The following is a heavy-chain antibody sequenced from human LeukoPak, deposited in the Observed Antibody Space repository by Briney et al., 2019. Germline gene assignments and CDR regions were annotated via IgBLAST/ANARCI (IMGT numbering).Heavy chain of an antibody. CDR2: IYAGDTI. CDR3: ARDPIAAAALGAFDI. CDR1: GFSVRNNY. D-gene: IGHD6-13*01. V-gene: IGHV3-66*01. J-gene: IGHJ3*02. Sequence: QSGGSLRLSCVVSGFSVRNNYVSWVRQAPGKGLEWVSVIYAGDTIHYADSVKGRFTISRDNSKNTVYLQMNSLRAEDTALYYCARDPIAAAALGAFDIWGQGTMVTVSS.